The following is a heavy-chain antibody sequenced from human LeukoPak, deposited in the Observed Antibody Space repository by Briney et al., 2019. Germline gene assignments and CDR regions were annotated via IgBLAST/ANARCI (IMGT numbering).Heavy chain of an antibody. Sequence: PSETLSLTCTVSGGSISSYYWSWIRQPAGKGLEWIGRIYTSGSTNYNPSLKSRVTMSVDTSKNQFSLKLSSVTAADTAVYYCARSYSSTGYYYYGMDVWGQGTAVTVSS. CDR3: ARSYSSTGYYYYGMDV. V-gene: IGHV4-4*07. CDR1: GGSISSYY. CDR2: IYTSGST. D-gene: IGHD2-2*01. J-gene: IGHJ6*02.